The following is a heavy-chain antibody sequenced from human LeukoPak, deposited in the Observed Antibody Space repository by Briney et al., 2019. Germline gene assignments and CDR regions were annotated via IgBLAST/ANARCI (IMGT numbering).Heavy chain of an antibody. CDR2: IIPIFGTA. V-gene: IGHV1-69*05. J-gene: IGHJ4*02. CDR3: ARASEIFGVVITPYYFDY. D-gene: IGHD3-3*01. Sequence: SVKVSCKASGGTFSSYAISWVRQAPGQGLEWMGGIIPIFGTANYAQKFQGRVTITTDESTSTAYMELSSLRSEDTAVYYCARASEIFGVVITPYYFDYWGQGTLVTVSS. CDR1: GGTFSSYA.